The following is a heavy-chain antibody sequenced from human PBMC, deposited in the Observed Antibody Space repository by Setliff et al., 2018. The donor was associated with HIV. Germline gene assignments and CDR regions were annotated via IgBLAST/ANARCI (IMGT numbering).Heavy chain of an antibody. CDR2: IYWNDDK. CDR1: GFSLSTNGVA. CDR3: ARHSSSGFFDY. D-gene: IGHD6-6*01. Sequence: GSGPTLVNPTQTLTLTCSFSGFSLSTNGVAVGWIRQPPGRALEWLALIYWNDDKRYSPSLRSRLTITKDNSENQVVLTLTNMDPVDTATYYCARHSSSGFFDYWGQGTLVTVSS. V-gene: IGHV2-5*01. J-gene: IGHJ4*02.